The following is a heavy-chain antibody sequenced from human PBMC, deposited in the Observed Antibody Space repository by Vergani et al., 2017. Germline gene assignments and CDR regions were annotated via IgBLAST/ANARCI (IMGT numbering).Heavy chain of an antibody. CDR2: INHSGST. Sequence: QVQLQQWGAGLLKPSETLSLTCAVYGGSFSGYYWSWIRQPPGKGLEWIGEINHSGSTNYNPSLKSRVTISVDTSKNQFSLKLSSVTAADTAVYYCATEWELLGGYFDYWGQGTLVTVSS. CDR3: ATEWELLGGYFDY. V-gene: IGHV4-34*01. D-gene: IGHD1-26*01. CDR1: GGSFSGYY. J-gene: IGHJ4*02.